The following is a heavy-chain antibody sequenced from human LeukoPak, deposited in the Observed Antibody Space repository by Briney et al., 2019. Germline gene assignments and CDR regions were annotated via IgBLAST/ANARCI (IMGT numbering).Heavy chain of an antibody. CDR2: ISSSSSYI. J-gene: IGHJ4*02. CDR1: GFTFSSYS. V-gene: IGHV3-21*01. Sequence: GGSLRLSCAASGFTFSSYSMNWVRQAPGKGLEWVSSISSSSSYIYYANSVRGRFTISRDNSKSTLYLQMNSLRAEDTAVYWCAREVTDWGQGTLVTVSS. D-gene: IGHD2-21*02. CDR3: AREVTD.